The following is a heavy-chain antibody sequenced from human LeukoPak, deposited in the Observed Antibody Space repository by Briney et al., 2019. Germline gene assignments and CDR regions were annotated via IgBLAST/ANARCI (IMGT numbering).Heavy chain of an antibody. V-gene: IGHV1-69*06. CDR3: ARNRVEQLARPAGYYYYYMDV. J-gene: IGHJ6*03. D-gene: IGHD6-6*01. CDR1: GYTFTGYY. Sequence: GASVKVSCKASGYTFTGYYMHWVRQAPGQGLEWMGGIIPIFGTANYAQKFQGRVTITADKSTSTAYMELSSLRSEDTAVYYCARNRVEQLARPAGYYYYYMDVWGKGTTVTVSS. CDR2: IIPIFGTA.